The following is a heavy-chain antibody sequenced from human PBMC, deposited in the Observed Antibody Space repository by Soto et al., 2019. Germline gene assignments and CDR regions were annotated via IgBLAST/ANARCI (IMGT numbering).Heavy chain of an antibody. J-gene: IGHJ3*02. D-gene: IGHD2-21*01. CDR1: GFTFSSYW. CDR2: INSDGSRT. Sequence: EVQLVESGGNLVQPGGSLRLSCAASGFTFSSYWIHWVRQAPGKGLVWVSRINSDGSRTNYADSVKGRFTTSRDNAKNTLYLQMNSLRAEETAVYYYARGVRGAYGLDIWGQGTMVTVSS. V-gene: IGHV3-74*01. CDR3: ARGVRGAYGLDI.